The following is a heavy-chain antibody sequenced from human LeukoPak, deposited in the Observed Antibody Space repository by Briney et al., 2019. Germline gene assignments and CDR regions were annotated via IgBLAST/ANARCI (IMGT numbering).Heavy chain of an antibody. CDR2: INHSGST. J-gene: IGHJ5*02. CDR3: ARGHSPCSSTSCYTRWFDP. V-gene: IGHV4-34*01. D-gene: IGHD2-2*02. Sequence: SETLSLTCAVYGGSFSGYYWSWIRQPPGKGLEWIGEINHSGSTNYNPSLKSRVTISVDTSKNQFSLKLSPVTAADTAVYYCARGHSPCSSTSCYTRWFDPWGQGTLVTVSS. CDR1: GGSFSGYY.